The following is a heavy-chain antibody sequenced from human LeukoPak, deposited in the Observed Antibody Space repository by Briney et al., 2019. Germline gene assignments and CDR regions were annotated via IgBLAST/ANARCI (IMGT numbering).Heavy chain of an antibody. V-gene: IGHV3-23*01. CDR1: GFTFSSYA. D-gene: IGHD6-13*01. J-gene: IGHJ4*02. Sequence: GGSLRLSCAASGFTFSSYAMSWVRQAPGEGLEWVSAISGSGGSTYYADSVKGRFTISRDNSKNTLYLQMNSLRAEDTAVYYCAKARYSSSWTGGYFDYWGQGTLVTVSS. CDR3: AKARYSSSWTGGYFDY. CDR2: ISGSGGST.